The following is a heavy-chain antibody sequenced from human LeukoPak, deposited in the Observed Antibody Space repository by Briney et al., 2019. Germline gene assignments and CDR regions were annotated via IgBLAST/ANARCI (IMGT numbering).Heavy chain of an antibody. D-gene: IGHD6-13*01. CDR1: GGSFSGYY. CDR3: ARLGRSRRTPSYYFDY. J-gene: IGHJ4*02. V-gene: IGHV4-34*01. Sequence: SETLSLTCAVYGGSFSGYYWSWIRQPPGKGLEWIGEINHSESTNYNPSLKSRVTISVDTSKNQFSLKLSSVTAADTAVYYCARLGRSRRTPSYYFDYWGQGTLVTVSS. CDR2: INHSEST.